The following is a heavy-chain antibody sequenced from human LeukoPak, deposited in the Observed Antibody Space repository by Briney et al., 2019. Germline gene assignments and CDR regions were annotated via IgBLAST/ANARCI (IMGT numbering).Heavy chain of an antibody. CDR3: ASKFTAMSWFDP. V-gene: IGHV3-21*01. CDR2: ISSSSSYI. CDR1: GFTFSSYS. J-gene: IGHJ5*02. D-gene: IGHD3-16*01. Sequence: GGSLRLSCAASGFTFSSYSMNWVRQAPGKGLEWVSSISSSSSYIYYADSVKGRFTISRDNAKNSLYLQMNSLRAEDTAVYYCASKFTAMSWFDPWGQGTLVTVSS.